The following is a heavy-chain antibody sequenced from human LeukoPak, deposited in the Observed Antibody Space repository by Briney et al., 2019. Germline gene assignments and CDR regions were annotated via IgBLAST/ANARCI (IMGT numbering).Heavy chain of an antibody. V-gene: IGHV3-21*01. CDR2: ISSSSSYI. D-gene: IGHD1-14*01. Sequence: GGSLRLSCAASGFTFSSYSMNWVRQAPGKGLEWVSSISSSSSYIYYADSVKGRFTISRDTAKDSLYLQMNSLRAEDTAVYYCVVVVEPPGSDGFDVWGQGTMIVVSS. CDR3: VVVVEPPGSDGFDV. CDR1: GFTFSSYS. J-gene: IGHJ3*01.